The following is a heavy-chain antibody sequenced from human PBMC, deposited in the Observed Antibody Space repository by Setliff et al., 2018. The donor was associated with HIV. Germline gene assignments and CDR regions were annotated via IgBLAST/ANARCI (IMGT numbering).Heavy chain of an antibody. CDR1: GFTLSEVS. CDR2: VDPQDGEI. J-gene: IGHJ4*02. D-gene: IGHD2-2*01. V-gene: IGHV1-24*01. CDR3: AIDVTGGWLRPMPDY. Sequence: GASVKVSCKASGFTLSEVSVHWVRQAPGKGLEWMGYVDPQDGEIVYAQKFQGRVTMTEDTSTGTAYMELSGLRSGDTAVYYCAIDVTGGWLRPMPDYWGQGALVTVSS.